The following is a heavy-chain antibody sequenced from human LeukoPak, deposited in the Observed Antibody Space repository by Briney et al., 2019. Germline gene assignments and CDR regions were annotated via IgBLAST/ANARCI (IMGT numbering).Heavy chain of an antibody. CDR2: IYYSGST. J-gene: IGHJ4*02. V-gene: IGHV4-59*01. CDR3: ARSAAHDYFDY. D-gene: IGHD6-13*01. CDR1: GGSISSYY. Sequence: SETLSLTCTVSGGSISSYYWSWIRQPPGKGLEWIGYIYYSGSTNYNPSLKGRVTISVDTSKNQFSLKLSSVTAADTAVYYCARSAAHDYFDYWGQGTLVTVSS.